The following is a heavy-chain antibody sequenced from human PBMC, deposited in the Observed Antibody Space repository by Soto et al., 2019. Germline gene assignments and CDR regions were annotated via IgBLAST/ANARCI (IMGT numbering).Heavy chain of an antibody. Sequence: QVQLVQSGAEVKKPGASVKVSCKAFGYTFNACYMHWVRQAPGQGLEWMGVINPSGDGTSYAQKFKCRVTMTRDTSTSTVYMELSSLRSEDTAVYYCARVALGYDYADVWGQGTTVTVSS. D-gene: IGHD4-17*01. J-gene: IGHJ6*02. CDR1: GYTFNACY. V-gene: IGHV1-46*02. CDR2: INPSGDGT. CDR3: ARVALGYDYADV.